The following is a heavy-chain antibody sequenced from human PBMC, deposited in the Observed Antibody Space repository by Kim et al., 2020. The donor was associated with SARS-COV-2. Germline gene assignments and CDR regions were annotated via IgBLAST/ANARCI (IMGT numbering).Heavy chain of an antibody. V-gene: IGHV3-11*01. Sequence: GGSLRLSCAASGFTFSDHYMSWIRQAPGKGLEWVSYITHDGKVMYYADSVKGRFAISRDNAKNSLYLQMNNLRAEDTAVFYCARGIYTKNYNSWGQGTLVTVSS. J-gene: IGHJ5*02. CDR2: ITHDGKVM. CDR1: GFTFSDHY. D-gene: IGHD1-20*01. CDR3: ARGIYTKNYNS.